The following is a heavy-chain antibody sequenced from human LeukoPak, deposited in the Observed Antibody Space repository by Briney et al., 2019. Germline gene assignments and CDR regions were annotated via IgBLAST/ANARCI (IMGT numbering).Heavy chain of an antibody. D-gene: IGHD5-12*01. Sequence: ASVKVSCKPSGGTFSSYAIIWVRQAPGQGLEWMGGIIPIFGTANYAQKFQGRVTITADESTSTAYMELSSLRSEDTAVYYCEATRGFGDFDYWGQGTLVTVSS. CDR3: EATRGFGDFDY. CDR1: GGTFSSYA. J-gene: IGHJ4*02. CDR2: IIPIFGTA. V-gene: IGHV1-69*13.